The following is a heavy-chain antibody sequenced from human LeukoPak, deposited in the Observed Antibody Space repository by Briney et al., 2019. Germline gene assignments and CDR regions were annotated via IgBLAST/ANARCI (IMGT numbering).Heavy chain of an antibody. J-gene: IGHJ5*02. CDR1: GYTFTSYG. D-gene: IGHD2-2*01. CDR2: VSAYNGNT. Sequence: SVKVSCKASGYTFTSYGISWVRQAPGQGLEWMGWVSAYNGNTNYAQKLQGRVTMTTDTSTSTAYMELRSLRSDDTAVYYCARVHAYCSSTSCYGGHWFDPWGQGTLVTVSS. V-gene: IGHV1-18*01. CDR3: ARVHAYCSSTSCYGGHWFDP.